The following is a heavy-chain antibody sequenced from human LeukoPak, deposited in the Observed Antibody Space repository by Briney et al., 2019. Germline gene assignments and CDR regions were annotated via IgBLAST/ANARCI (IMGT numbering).Heavy chain of an antibody. CDR3: ARAYGNSGYFQLPIDY. CDR2: ITGSGDTT. D-gene: IGHD3-22*01. CDR1: GFTFSSYA. V-gene: IGHV3-23*01. J-gene: IGHJ4*02. Sequence: GGSLRLSCAASGFTFSSYAMSWVRQAPGKGLEWISGITGSGDTTHHVDSVKGRFTISRDNSKNTLFPQMNSLRVEDTALYYCARAYGNSGYFQLPIDYWGQGTLVTVSS.